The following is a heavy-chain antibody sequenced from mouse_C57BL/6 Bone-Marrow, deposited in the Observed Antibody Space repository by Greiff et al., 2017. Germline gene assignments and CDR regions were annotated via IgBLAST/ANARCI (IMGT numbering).Heavy chain of an antibody. CDR3: ARWDDYYGNWDFDV. CDR1: GYTFTSYW. V-gene: IGHV1-69*01. CDR2: IDPSDSYT. Sequence: QVQLQQPGAELVMPGASVKLSCKASGYTFTSYWMHWVKQRPGQGLEWIGEIDPSDSYTNYNQKFKGKSTLTVDKPSSTAYMQLSSLTSEDSAVYYCARWDDYYGNWDFDVSGTGATVT. D-gene: IGHD1-1*01. J-gene: IGHJ1*03.